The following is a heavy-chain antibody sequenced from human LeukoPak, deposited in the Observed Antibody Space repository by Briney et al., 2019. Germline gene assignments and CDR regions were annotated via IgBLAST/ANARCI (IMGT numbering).Heavy chain of an antibody. D-gene: IGHD3-22*01. CDR3: ARRRQWPYDSSEY. V-gene: IGHV4-39*01. CDR2: IYYSGST. J-gene: IGHJ4*02. CDR1: GGSISSSSYY. Sequence: SETLSLTCTVSGGSISSSSYYWGWIRQPPGKGLEWIGSIYYSGSTYYNPSLKSRVTISVDTSKNQFSLKLSSVTAADTAVYYCARRRQWPYDSSEYWGQGTLVTVSS.